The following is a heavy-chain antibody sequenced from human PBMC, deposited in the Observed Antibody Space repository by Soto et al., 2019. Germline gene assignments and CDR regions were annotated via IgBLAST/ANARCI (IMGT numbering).Heavy chain of an antibody. Sequence: EVQLLESGGGLVQPGGSLRLSCAASGFTFSSYAMRWVRQAPGKGLEWVSAISGSGDSTYYADSVKGRFTISRDNSKSTLYLQMNSLRAEDTAVYYCARRGSGSYYDYWGQGNLVTVSS. V-gene: IGHV3-23*01. CDR3: ARRGSGSYYDY. D-gene: IGHD1-26*01. CDR2: ISGSGDST. CDR1: GFTFSSYA. J-gene: IGHJ4*02.